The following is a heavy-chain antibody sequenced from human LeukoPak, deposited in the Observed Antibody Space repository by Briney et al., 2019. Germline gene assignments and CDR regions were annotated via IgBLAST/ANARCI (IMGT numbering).Heavy chain of an antibody. CDR2: ISSSGSTI. Sequence: GGSLRLSCAASGFTFSSYEMHWVRQAPGKGLEWISYISSSGSTIYYTDSVKGRFTISRDNGKNSLYLQMNSLRAEDTAVYYCARVHYNTAMVDIDYWGQGTLVTVSS. CDR3: ARVHYNTAMVDIDY. CDR1: GFTFSSYE. J-gene: IGHJ4*02. V-gene: IGHV3-48*03. D-gene: IGHD5-18*01.